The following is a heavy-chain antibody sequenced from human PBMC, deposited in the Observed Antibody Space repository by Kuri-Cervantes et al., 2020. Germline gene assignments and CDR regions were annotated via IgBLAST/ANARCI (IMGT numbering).Heavy chain of an antibody. V-gene: IGHV3-30-3*01. CDR3: TTDGYGYSTLGGAFDI. J-gene: IGHJ3*02. CDR1: GFTFSSYA. CDR2: ISYDGSNK. D-gene: IGHD6-13*01. Sequence: LSLTCAASGFTFSSYAMHWVRQAPGKGLEWVAVISYDGSNKYYADSVKGRFTISRDNSKNTLYLQMNSLKTEDTAVYYCTTDGYGYSTLGGAFDIWGQGTMVTVSS.